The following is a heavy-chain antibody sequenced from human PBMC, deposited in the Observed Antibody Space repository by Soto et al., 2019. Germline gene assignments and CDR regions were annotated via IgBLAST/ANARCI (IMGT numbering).Heavy chain of an antibody. V-gene: IGHV1-24*01. CDR1: GYTLTELS. CDR2: FDPEDGET. Sequence: ASVKXSCKVSGYTLTELSMHWVRQAPGKGLEWMGGFDPEDGETIYAQKFQGRVTMTEDTSTDTAYMELSSLRSEDTAVYYCATLSWYSGSYVGDYYYYGMDVWGQGTTVTVSS. J-gene: IGHJ6*02. D-gene: IGHD1-26*01. CDR3: ATLSWYSGSYVGDYYYYGMDV.